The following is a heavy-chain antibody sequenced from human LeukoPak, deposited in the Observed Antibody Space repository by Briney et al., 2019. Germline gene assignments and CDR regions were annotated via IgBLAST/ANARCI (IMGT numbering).Heavy chain of an antibody. CDR3: ARDPSGYSYVSSFDY. D-gene: IGHD5-18*01. CDR1: GFTFSSYW. J-gene: IGHJ4*02. CDR2: IKQDGSEK. Sequence: PGGSLRLSCAASGFTFSSYWMSWVRQAPGKGLEWVANIKQDGSEKYYVDSVKGRFTISRDNAKNSLYLQMNSLRAEDTAVYYCARDPSGYSYVSSFDYWGQGTLVTVSS. V-gene: IGHV3-7*01.